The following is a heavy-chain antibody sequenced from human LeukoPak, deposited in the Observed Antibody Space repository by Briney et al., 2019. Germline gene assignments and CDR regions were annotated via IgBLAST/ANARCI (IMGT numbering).Heavy chain of an antibody. CDR2: VYYSGST. Sequence: SETLSLTCTVSGGSINTYYWSWIRQPPGKGLEWIGYVYYSGSTTYNPSLKSRVTISVDTSKNQFSLKLSSVTAADTAVYYCARQKYSSGWYNYWGQGTLVTVSS. CDR1: GGSINTYY. J-gene: IGHJ4*02. D-gene: IGHD6-19*01. CDR3: ARQKYSSGWYNY. V-gene: IGHV4-59*08.